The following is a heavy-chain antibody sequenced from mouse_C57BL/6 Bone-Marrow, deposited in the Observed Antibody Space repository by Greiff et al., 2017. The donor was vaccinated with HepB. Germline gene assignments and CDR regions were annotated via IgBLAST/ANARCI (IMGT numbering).Heavy chain of an antibody. CDR2: IYPRSGNT. CDR3: AKLLYWYFDV. D-gene: IGHD1-1*01. CDR1: GYTFTSYG. J-gene: IGHJ1*03. V-gene: IGHV1-81*01. Sequence: QVQLQQSGAELARPGASVKLSCKASGYTFTSYGISWVKQRTGQGLEWIGEIYPRSGNTYYNEKFKGKATLTANKSSSTAYMELRSLTSEDSAVYFCAKLLYWYFDVWGTGTTVTVSS.